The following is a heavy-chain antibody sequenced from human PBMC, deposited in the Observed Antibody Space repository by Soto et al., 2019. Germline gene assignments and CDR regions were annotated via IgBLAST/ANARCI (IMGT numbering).Heavy chain of an antibody. CDR2: INHSGST. CDR3: ARGRGFLQRFDP. D-gene: IGHD2-21*01. V-gene: IGHV4-34*01. J-gene: IGHJ5*02. CDR1: GGSFSGYY. Sequence: QVQLQQWGAGLLKPSETLSLTCAVYGGSFSGYYWSWIRQPPGKGLEWIGEINHSGSTNYNPSLKGRVTISVDPAKNQFSLKLSSVTAADTAVYYCARGRGFLQRFDPWGQGTLVTVSS.